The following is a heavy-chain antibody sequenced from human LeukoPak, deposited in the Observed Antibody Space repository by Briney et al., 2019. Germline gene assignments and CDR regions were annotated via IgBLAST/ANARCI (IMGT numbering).Heavy chain of an antibody. CDR3: VRSRDGYNYFDY. D-gene: IGHD5-24*01. CDR1: GYTFTNYY. J-gene: IGHJ4*02. Sequence: ASVKVSCKASGYTFTNYYMHWVRQAPGQGLEGMGIVNPSSGSTGYAQKFQGRVTMTRDTSTSTVYMDLSSLKSEDTAVYYCVRSRDGYNYFDYWGQGTLVTVSS. V-gene: IGHV1-46*01. CDR2: VNPSSGST.